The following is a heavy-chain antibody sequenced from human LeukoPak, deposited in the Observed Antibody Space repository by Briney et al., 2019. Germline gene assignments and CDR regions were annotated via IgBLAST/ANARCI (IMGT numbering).Heavy chain of an antibody. V-gene: IGHV1-69*13. D-gene: IGHD2-15*01. CDR3: ASSGMCGGTCYDLYFDF. CDR1: GGTFSSYA. J-gene: IGHJ4*02. Sequence: GASVKVSCKASGGTFSSYAISWMRQAPGQGLEWMGGIIPIFGTANYAQKFQGRVTVTADESTSTAYMELSSLRSEDTAVYYCASSGMCGGTCYDLYFDFWGQGTLVTVSS. CDR2: IIPIFGTA.